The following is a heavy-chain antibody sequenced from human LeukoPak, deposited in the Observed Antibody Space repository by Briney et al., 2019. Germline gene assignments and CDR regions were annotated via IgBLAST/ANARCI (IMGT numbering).Heavy chain of an antibody. Sequence: SETLSLNCTVSGASVFNHYWSWLRQPPGKRLEWIGYIYHSGRTKYNPSLQSRVTISVDTSESQFSLKLSSVTAADTAVYYCASLEEYGSTHYWGQGILVAVSS. V-gene: IGHV4-59*02. J-gene: IGHJ4*02. CDR2: IYHSGRT. D-gene: IGHD1-1*01. CDR3: ASLEEYGSTHY. CDR1: GASVFNHY.